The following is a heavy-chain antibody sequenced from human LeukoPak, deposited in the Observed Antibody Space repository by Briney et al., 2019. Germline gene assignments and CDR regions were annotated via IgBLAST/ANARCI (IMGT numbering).Heavy chain of an antibody. V-gene: IGHV3-21*01. CDR3: AFSSGWHLGDI. CDR1: GFTFGSYS. J-gene: IGHJ3*02. D-gene: IGHD6-19*01. Sequence: GGSLRLFCAASGFTFGSYSMNWVRQAPGKGLEWVSSISSSSSYIYYADSVKGRFTISRDNAKNSLYLQMNSLRAEDTAVYYCAFSSGWHLGDIWGQGTMVTVSS. CDR2: ISSSSSYI.